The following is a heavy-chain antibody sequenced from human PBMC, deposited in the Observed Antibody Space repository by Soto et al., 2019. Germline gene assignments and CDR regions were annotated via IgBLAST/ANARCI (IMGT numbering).Heavy chain of an antibody. V-gene: IGHV3-23*01. CDR3: ANSWPPSGAY. CDR2: IDASGRDT. Sequence: EVQLLESGGGLVQPGGSLRLACAASGFTFSKYGMSWVRQAPGKGLAWVSTIDASGRDTYYADSVKGRFTISRDNSKNTVYLQMNSLSAEDTAVYYCANSWPPSGAYWGQGTLVTLSS. CDR1: GFTFSKYG. J-gene: IGHJ4*02. D-gene: IGHD2-8*02.